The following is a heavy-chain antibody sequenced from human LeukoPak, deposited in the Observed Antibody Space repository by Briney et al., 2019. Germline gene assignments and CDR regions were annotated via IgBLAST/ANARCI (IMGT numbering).Heavy chain of an antibody. D-gene: IGHD3-22*01. Sequence: GGSLRLSCAASGFTFSSYGMHWVRQAPGKGLEWVAVISYDGSNKYYADSVKGRFTISRDNSKNTLYLQMNSLRAEDTAVYYCAKARLDYDSSGPFDYWGQGTLVTVSS. CDR1: GFTFSSYG. J-gene: IGHJ4*02. CDR3: AKARLDYDSSGPFDY. CDR2: ISYDGSNK. V-gene: IGHV3-30*18.